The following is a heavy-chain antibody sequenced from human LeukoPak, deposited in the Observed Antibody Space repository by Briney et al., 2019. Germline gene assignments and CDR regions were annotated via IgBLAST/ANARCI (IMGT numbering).Heavy chain of an antibody. Sequence: ASVKVSCTASGYTFTSYYMRWVRQAPGQGLEWMGIINPSGGSTSYAQKFQGRVTMTRDTSTSTVYMELSSLRSEDTAVYYCARDSLIFGVVRVFDYWGQGTLVTVSS. J-gene: IGHJ4*02. CDR3: ARDSLIFGVVRVFDY. CDR1: GYTFTSYY. D-gene: IGHD3-3*01. V-gene: IGHV1-46*01. CDR2: INPSGGST.